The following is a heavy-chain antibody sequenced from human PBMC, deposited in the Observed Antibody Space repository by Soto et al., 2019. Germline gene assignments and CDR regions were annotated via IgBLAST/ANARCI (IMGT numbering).Heavy chain of an antibody. V-gene: IGHV1-69*01. J-gene: IGHJ6*02. D-gene: IGHD1-26*01. Sequence: QVQLVQSGAEVKKPGSSVKVSCKASGGTFNTYTISWVRQVPGQGLEWMGGIMPLYAKPTYAQPLLGRLTIAADEHTSTVYIELSSLRSEDTALYYCASLNNWSSGDGRIDVWGRGTAVSVSS. CDR3: ASLNNWSSGDGRIDV. CDR1: GGTFNTYT. CDR2: IMPLYAKP.